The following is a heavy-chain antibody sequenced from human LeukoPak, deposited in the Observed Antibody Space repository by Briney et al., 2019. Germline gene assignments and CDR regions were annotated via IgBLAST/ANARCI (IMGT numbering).Heavy chain of an antibody. V-gene: IGHV1-69*13. CDR1: GGTFSSYA. J-gene: IGHJ6*02. CDR3: ARGGSGWYPDYYGMDV. CDR2: IIPIFGTA. D-gene: IGHD6-19*01. Sequence: ASVTVSCKASGGTFSSYAISWVRQAPGQGLEWMGGIIPIFGTANYAQKFQGRVTITADESTSTAYMELSSLRSEDTAVYYCARGGSGWYPDYYGMDVWGQGTTVTVSS.